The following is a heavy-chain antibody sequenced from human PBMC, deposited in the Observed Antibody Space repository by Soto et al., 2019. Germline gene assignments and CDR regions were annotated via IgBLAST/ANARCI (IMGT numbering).Heavy chain of an antibody. J-gene: IGHJ4*02. CDR3: ARDRADPIGDYHPLFDS. D-gene: IGHD2-21*01. CDR1: GFTFSSHW. V-gene: IGHV3-74*01. CDR2: IDSGGSST. Sequence: GGSLRLSCAASGFTFSSHWMHWVRQAPGKGLVWVSRIDSGGSSTNYADSVKGRFTVSRDNAKNTLYLQMNSLSAEDTAVYYCARDRADPIGDYHPLFDSWGQGTLVTVSS.